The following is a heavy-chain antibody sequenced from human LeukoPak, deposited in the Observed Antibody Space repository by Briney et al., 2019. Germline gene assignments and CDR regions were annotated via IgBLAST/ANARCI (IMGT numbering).Heavy chain of an antibody. CDR3: ARGQGSSWSSPFDY. Sequence: SQTLSLTCTVSGGSISSGSYYWSWIRQPPGKGLEWIGYIYYSGSTNYNPSLRSRVTISVDTSKNQFSLKLSSVTAADTAVYYCARGQGSSWSSPFDYRGQGTLVTVSS. CDR1: GGSISSGSYY. J-gene: IGHJ4*02. CDR2: IYYSGST. V-gene: IGHV4-61*01. D-gene: IGHD6-13*01.